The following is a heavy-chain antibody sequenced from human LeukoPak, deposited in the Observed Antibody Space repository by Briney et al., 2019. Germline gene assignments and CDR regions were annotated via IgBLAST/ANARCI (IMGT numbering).Heavy chain of an antibody. CDR3: AKDLLQTFFFDSSGYYSDAFGM. V-gene: IGHV3-23*01. Sequence: GGSLRLSCEASEFTFSNFAMSWVRQAPGKGLEWVSTISGSGDNTYYADSVKGRFTISRDNSKNTLSLHMNTLRAEDTAVYYCAKDLLQTFFFDSSGYYSDAFGMWGQGTMVTVSP. CDR1: EFTFSNFA. CDR2: ISGSGDNT. D-gene: IGHD3-22*01. J-gene: IGHJ3*02.